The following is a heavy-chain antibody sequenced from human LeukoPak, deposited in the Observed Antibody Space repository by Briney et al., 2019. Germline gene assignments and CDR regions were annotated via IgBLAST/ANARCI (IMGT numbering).Heavy chain of an antibody. Sequence: PGGSLRLSCAVSGISVSNNYMYWVRQAPGKGLEWVSVIYSGGNTYYADSVKGRFTISKDNSKNTLYLQMNSPRVEDTAVCYCARGRVLRYLDYWGQGTVVTVSS. CDR2: IYSGGNT. D-gene: IGHD3-9*01. V-gene: IGHV3-53*01. J-gene: IGHJ4*02. CDR3: ARGRVLRYLDY. CDR1: GISVSNNY.